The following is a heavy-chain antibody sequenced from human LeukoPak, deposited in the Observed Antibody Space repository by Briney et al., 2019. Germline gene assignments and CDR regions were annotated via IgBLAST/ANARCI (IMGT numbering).Heavy chain of an antibody. CDR2: ISGSGDST. D-gene: IGHD2-8*02. Sequence: GGSLRLSCAASGFSFSTYAMSWVRQAPGKGLEWVSHISGSGDSTYIADSVKGRFTISRDNSKNTLSLQMNSLRAEDTALYYCTKTPTGGGQQPPGDYFDSWGQGTLVTVSS. J-gene: IGHJ4*02. V-gene: IGHV3-23*01. CDR3: TKTPTGGGQQPPGDYFDS. CDR1: GFSFSTYA.